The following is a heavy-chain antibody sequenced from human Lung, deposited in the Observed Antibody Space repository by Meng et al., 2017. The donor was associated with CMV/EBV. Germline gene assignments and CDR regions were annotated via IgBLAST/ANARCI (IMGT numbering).Heavy chain of an antibody. V-gene: IGHV1-2*02. D-gene: IGHD1-14*01. Sequence: SVXVSCKASGYTFTGYYMHWVRQAPGQGLEWMGWINPNSGGTNYAQKFQGRVTMTRDTSISTAYMELSRLRSDDKDGYYCARRVGGPEAFDIWGQGPMVTVSS. CDR3: ARRVGGPEAFDI. CDR2: INPNSGGT. CDR1: GYTFTGYY. J-gene: IGHJ3*02.